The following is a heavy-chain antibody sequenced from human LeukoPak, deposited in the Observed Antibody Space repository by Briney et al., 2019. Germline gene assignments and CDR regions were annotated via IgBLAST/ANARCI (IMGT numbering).Heavy chain of an antibody. CDR1: GFTVTSNY. J-gene: IGHJ4*02. D-gene: IGHD4-17*01. V-gene: IGHV3-66*01. Sequence: GGPLRLSCVVSGFTVTSNYMSWVGQAPGKGLEWVSVIYSGGTTNYADSVKGRFTVYRDNSKNTLYLQMNSLRAEDTAVYYCASKLTSGYWGQGTLVTVSS. CDR3: ASKLTSGY. CDR2: IYSGGTT.